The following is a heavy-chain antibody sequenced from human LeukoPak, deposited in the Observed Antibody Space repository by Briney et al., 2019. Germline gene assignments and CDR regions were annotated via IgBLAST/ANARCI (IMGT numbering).Heavy chain of an antibody. V-gene: IGHV3-48*02. J-gene: IGHJ3*02. CDR2: ISSSINTI. CDR3: AREGGLVVIIPTVDAFDI. Sequence: RGSLRLSCAASGFTFSSYIMNWGRQAPGKGREWVSYISSSINTIYYADSVKGRFTISRDNAKNSLYLQMNSLRDEDTAVYYCAREGGLVVIIPTVDAFDIWGQGTMVTVSS. D-gene: IGHD3-22*01. CDR1: GFTFSSYI.